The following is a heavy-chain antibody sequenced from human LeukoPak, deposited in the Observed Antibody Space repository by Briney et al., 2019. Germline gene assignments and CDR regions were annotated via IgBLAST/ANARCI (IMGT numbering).Heavy chain of an antibody. V-gene: IGHV3-15*01. CDR2: IRSTIDAGAT. D-gene: IGHD1-26*01. J-gene: IGHJ3*02. CDR3: VTGSYYTTEAFDI. Sequence: GGSLRLSCTAYGFTVTYTWMSWVRQAPGKGLEWVGRIRSTIDAGATEYAAPVEGRFTVSRDDSKQTIYLQMDSLKAEDTAVYYCVTGSYYTTEAFDIWGPGTMVTVSS. CDR1: GFTVTYTW.